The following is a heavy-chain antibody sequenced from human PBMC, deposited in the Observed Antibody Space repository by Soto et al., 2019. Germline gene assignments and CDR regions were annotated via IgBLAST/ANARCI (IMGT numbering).Heavy chain of an antibody. J-gene: IGHJ4*02. CDR1: GYTFTNFD. D-gene: IGHD2-21*02. CDR3: ARPGPTFCGGDCYSDY. CDR2: MNPNSGDT. V-gene: IGHV1-8*02. Sequence: QVQLVQSGAEVKRPGASVKVSCKASGYTFTNFDLNWVRQAPGQGLEWMGWMNPNSGDTGYAHKFQGRVTMTRDTSINTAYIEHSSLNSEDTAVYFCARPGPTFCGGDCYSDYWGQGTLVIVSS.